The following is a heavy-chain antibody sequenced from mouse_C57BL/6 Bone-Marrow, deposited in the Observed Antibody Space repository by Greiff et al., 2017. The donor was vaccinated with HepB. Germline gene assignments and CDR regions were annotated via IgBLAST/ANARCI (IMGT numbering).Heavy chain of an antibody. D-gene: IGHD1-1*01. CDR3: AREGITTPFDY. Sequence: QVQLQQPGAELVMPGASVKLSCKASGYTFTSYWMHWVKQRPGQGLEWIGEIDPSDSYTNSNQKFKGKSTLTVDKSSSTAYMQLSSLTSEDSAVYYGAREGITTPFDYWGQGTTLTVSS. J-gene: IGHJ2*01. CDR2: IDPSDSYT. V-gene: IGHV1-69*01. CDR1: GYTFTSYW.